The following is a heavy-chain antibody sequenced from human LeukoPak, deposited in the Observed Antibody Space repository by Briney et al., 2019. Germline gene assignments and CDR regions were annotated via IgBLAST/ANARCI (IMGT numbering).Heavy chain of an antibody. J-gene: IGHJ4*02. CDR2: IYPGDSDT. D-gene: IGHD2-15*01. V-gene: IGHV5-51*01. Sequence: GESLKISCKGSGYSFTSYWIGWVRQMPGKGLEWMGIIYPGDSDTRYSPSFQGQVTISADKSISTAYLQWSSLKASDTAMYYCARHSMRSSGGSYLFDYWGQGTLVTVAS. CDR3: ARHSMRSSGGSYLFDY. CDR1: GYSFTSYW.